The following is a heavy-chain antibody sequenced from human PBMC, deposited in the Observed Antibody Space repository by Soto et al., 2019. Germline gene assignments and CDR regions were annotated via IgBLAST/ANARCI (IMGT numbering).Heavy chain of an antibody. CDR2: ISGSGGST. J-gene: IGHJ6*02. Sequence: EVQLLESGGGLVQPGGSLRLSCAASGFTFSSYAMSWVRQAPGKGLEWVSAISGSGGSTYYADSVKGRFTISRDNSKNTLYLQMNSLRAEDTAVYYCAKGRFSHSDYYYDGMDVWGQGTTVTVSS. V-gene: IGHV3-23*01. CDR3: AKGRFSHSDYYYDGMDV. CDR1: GFTFSSYA.